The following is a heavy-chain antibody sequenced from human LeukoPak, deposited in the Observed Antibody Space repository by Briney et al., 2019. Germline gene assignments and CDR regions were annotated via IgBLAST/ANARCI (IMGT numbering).Heavy chain of an antibody. D-gene: IGHD4-17*01. CDR3: ARGDDYGDYLDY. CDR1: GGSISSYY. J-gene: IGHJ4*02. V-gene: IGHV4-59*01. CDR2: IYYSGST. Sequence: SETLSLTCTVSGGSISSYYWSWLRQPPGKGLEWVGYIYYSGSTNYNPSLKSRVTISVDTSKNQFSLKLSSVTAADTAVYYCARGDDYGDYLDYWGQGTLVTVSS.